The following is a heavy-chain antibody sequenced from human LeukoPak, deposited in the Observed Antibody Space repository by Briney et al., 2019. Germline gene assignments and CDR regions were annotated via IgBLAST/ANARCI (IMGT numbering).Heavy chain of an antibody. CDR1: GYTFTNNA. CDR2: INTNTGNP. J-gene: IGHJ3*01. V-gene: IGHV7-4-1*02. CDR3: ARDARGAAAADDAFDV. D-gene: IGHD6-13*01. Sequence: GASVKVSCKASGYTFTNNAMNWVRQAPGQGLELMGWINTNTGNPTYAQGFTGRFVFSLDTSVSTAYLQISSLKAEDTAVYYCARDARGAAAADDAFDVWGQGTMVTVSS.